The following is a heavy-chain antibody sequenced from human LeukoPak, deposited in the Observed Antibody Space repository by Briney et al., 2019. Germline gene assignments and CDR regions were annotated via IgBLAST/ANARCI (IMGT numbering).Heavy chain of an antibody. CDR3: ARDPVHYYDTSGYWSY. CDR2: ISAYDGNT. V-gene: IGHV1-18*01. CDR1: GYTFTSYG. J-gene: IGHJ4*02. Sequence: ASVKVSCKASGYTFTSYGISWVRQAPGQGLEWMGWISAYDGNTNYAQKLQGRVTMTTDKSTGTAYMELRSLRSDDTAVYYCARDPVHYYDTSGYWSYWGQGTLVTVSS. D-gene: IGHD3-22*01.